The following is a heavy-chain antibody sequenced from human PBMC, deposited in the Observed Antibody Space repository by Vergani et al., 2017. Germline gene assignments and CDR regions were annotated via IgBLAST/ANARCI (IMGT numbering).Heavy chain of an antibody. J-gene: IGHJ4*02. D-gene: IGHD5-12*01. Sequence: EVQLLESGGDLVQPGGSLRLSCEASGFSFPGYAMSWVRQAPGKGLEWVSSVSGSSATPYYADSVKGRFIISRDNSKNTLHLQINSLRADDTAVYYCTKGSRGYTGYFFEYWGEGTLATVSS. CDR1: GFSFPGYA. CDR3: TKGSRGYTGYFFEY. CDR2: VSGSSATP. V-gene: IGHV3-23*01.